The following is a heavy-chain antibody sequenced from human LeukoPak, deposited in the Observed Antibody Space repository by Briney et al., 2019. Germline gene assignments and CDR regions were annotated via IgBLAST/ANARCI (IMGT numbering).Heavy chain of an antibody. J-gene: IGHJ5*02. CDR3: GGGRWSATGSPQFDH. V-gene: IGHV1-8*01. CDR2: MNPNSGST. D-gene: IGHD2-8*02. CDR1: GYTFTNYD. Sequence: ASVKVSCKASGYTFTNYDINWVRQAPGQGLEWMGWMNPNSGSTGYAQQFQGRVTMTRNTSISTAYMELSSLRSDDTAVYYCGGGRWSATGSPQFDHWGQATLVTVSS.